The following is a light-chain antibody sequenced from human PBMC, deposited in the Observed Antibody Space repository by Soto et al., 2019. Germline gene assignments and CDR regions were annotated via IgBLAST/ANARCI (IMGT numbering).Light chain of an antibody. CDR1: QSVSSN. Sequence: EIVMTQSPATLSVSPGERATLSCRASQSVSSNLAWYQQKPGQAPRLLIYGASTRATGIPARFSGSGSGTEFTLPISSLQSEDFAVYYCQQYHNWLYTLGQGTRLEIK. CDR2: GAS. V-gene: IGKV3-15*01. CDR3: QQYHNWLYT. J-gene: IGKJ5*01.